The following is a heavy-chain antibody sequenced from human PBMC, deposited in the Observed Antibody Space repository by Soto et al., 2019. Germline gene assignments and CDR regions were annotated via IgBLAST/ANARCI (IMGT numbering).Heavy chain of an antibody. J-gene: IGHJ6*04. CDR3: ARDKLPAAAIQSGCMLV. CDR1: GCTFSSYE. Sequence: GGSLRLSCAASGCTFSSYEMNWVRQAPGKGLEWVSYISSSGSTIYYADSVKGRFTISRDNAKNSLYLQMNSLRAEDTAVYYCARDKLPAAAIQSGCMLVRGKGTTVTVFS. CDR2: ISSSGSTI. V-gene: IGHV3-48*03. D-gene: IGHD2-2*01.